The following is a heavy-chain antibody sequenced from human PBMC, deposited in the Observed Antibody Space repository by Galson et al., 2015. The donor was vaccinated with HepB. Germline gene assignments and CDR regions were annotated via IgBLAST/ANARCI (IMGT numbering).Heavy chain of an antibody. CDR2: INPNSGGT. CDR3: ARERLSSGYDAFDI. J-gene: IGHJ3*02. V-gene: IGHV1-2*06. Sequence: SVKVSCKASGYTFGGYYMHWVRQAPGQGLEWMGRINPNSGGTNYAQKFQGRVTMTRDTSISTAYMELSRLRSDDTAVYYCARERLSSGYDAFDIWGQGTMVTVSS. CDR1: GYTFGGYY. D-gene: IGHD3-22*01.